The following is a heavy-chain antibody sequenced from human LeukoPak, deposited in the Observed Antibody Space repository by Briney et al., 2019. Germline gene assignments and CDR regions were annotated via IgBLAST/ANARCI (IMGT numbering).Heavy chain of an antibody. CDR1: GFTFSSYS. CDR3: ARDGGDFGVVTLPFDY. J-gene: IGHJ4*02. D-gene: IGHD3-3*01. CDR2: ISSSSTI. V-gene: IGHV3-48*01. Sequence: GGSLRLSCAASGFTFSSYSMNWVRQAPGKGLEWISYISSSSTIYYADSVKGRFTISRDNAKNSLYLQMNSLRAEDTAVYYCARDGGDFGVVTLPFDYWGQGPMVTVSS.